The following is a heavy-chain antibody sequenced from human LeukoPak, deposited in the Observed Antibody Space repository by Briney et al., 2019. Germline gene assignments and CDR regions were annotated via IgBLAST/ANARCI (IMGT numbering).Heavy chain of an antibody. CDR1: GFTFGDHA. D-gene: IGHD5-24*01. J-gene: IGHJ6*02. Sequence: GGSLTLSCAATGFTFGDHAMTWVRQPPGKGLNRVGFIRIKAYRGTTEYSASVQRKYTISRDNSKSIVYLEMNSLQTEDTAVYYCTRGPIQLWIHNGMDVWGQGTTVTVSS. CDR2: IRIKAYRGTT. V-gene: IGHV3-49*04. CDR3: TRGPIQLWIHNGMDV.